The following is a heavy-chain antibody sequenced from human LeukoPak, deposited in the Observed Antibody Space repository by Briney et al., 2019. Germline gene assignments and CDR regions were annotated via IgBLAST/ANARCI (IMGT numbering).Heavy chain of an antibody. J-gene: IGHJ4*02. D-gene: IGHD3-3*01. Sequence: GGSLRLSCAASGFTFSSYAMHWVRQAPGKGLEWVAVISYDGSNKYYADSVKGRFTISRDNSKNTLYLQMNSLRAEDTAVYYCARDPDFWGLLGYFDYWGQGTLVTVSS. CDR1: GFTFSSYA. CDR2: ISYDGSNK. V-gene: IGHV3-30-3*01. CDR3: ARDPDFWGLLGYFDY.